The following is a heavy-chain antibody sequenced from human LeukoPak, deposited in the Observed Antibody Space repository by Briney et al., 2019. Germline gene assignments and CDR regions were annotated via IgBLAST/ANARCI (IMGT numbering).Heavy chain of an antibody. V-gene: IGHV1-2*02. CDR1: GYTFTGYY. CDR3: ACRRYYYDSSGYYFDY. J-gene: IGHJ4*02. D-gene: IGHD3-22*01. CDR2: INPNSGGT. Sequence: GASVKVSCKASGYTFTGYYMHWVRQAPGQGLEWMGWINPNSGGTNYAQKFQGRVTMTRDTSISTAYMELSRLRSDDTAVYYCACRRYYYDSSGYYFDYWGQGTLVTVSS.